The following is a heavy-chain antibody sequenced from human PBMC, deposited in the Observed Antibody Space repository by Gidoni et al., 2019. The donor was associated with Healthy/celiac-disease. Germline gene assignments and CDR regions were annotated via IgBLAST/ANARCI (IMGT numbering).Heavy chain of an antibody. J-gene: IGHJ4*02. CDR1: GGSISSYY. Sequence: QVQLQESGPGLVKPSETLSLPCTVSGGSISSYYWSWIRQPPGKGLEWIGYIYYSGSTNYNPSLKSRVTISVDTSKNQFSLKLSSVTTADTAVYYCARVASASYYGSGSYILDYWGQGTLVTVSS. CDR3: ARVASASYYGSGSYILDY. D-gene: IGHD3-10*01. V-gene: IGHV4-59*01. CDR2: IYYSGST.